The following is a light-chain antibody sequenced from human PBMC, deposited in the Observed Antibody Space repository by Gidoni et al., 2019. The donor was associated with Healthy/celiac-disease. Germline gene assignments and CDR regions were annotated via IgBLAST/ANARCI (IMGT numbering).Light chain of an antibody. Sequence: DIVITQSPDSLALSLGERATINCKSSQTVLYSSDNRNYLAWYQQKPGQSPKLLIYWASTRASGVPDRFSGSGSGTDFTLTISTLQAEDAAVYFCQQYYDSPRTFGQGTKVEIK. J-gene: IGKJ1*01. V-gene: IGKV4-1*01. CDR1: QTVLYSSDNRNY. CDR2: WAS. CDR3: QQYYDSPRT.